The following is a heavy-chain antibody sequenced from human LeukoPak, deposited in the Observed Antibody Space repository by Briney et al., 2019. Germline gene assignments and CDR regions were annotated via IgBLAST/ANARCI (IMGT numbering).Heavy chain of an antibody. J-gene: IGHJ4*02. Sequence: GRSLRLSCAASGFTFSSYAMHWVRQAPGKGLEWVAVISYDGSNKYYADSVKGRFTISRDNSKNTLYLQMNSLRAEDTAVYYCARLWFGELPGYWGQGTLVTVSS. CDR3: ARLWFGELPGY. D-gene: IGHD3-10*01. V-gene: IGHV3-30-3*01. CDR2: ISYDGSNK. CDR1: GFTFSSYA.